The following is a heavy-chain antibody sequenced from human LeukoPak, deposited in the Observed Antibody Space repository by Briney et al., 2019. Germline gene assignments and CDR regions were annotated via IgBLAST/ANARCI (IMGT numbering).Heavy chain of an antibody. V-gene: IGHV3-15*01. CDR3: TTYKYCSGGGCYSAAFDI. J-gene: IGHJ3*02. Sequence: PGGSLRLSCAASGFTFSNAWMSWVRQAPGKGLEWVGRSKSKTDGGTTDYAAPVKGRFTISRDDSKNTLYLQMNSLKTEDTAVYYCTTYKYCSGGGCYSAAFDIWGQGTMVTVSS. CDR2: SKSKTDGGTT. D-gene: IGHD2-15*01. CDR1: GFTFSNAW.